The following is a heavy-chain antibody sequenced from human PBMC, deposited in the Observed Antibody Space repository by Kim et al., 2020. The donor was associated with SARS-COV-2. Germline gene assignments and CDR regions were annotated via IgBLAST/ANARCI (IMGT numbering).Heavy chain of an antibody. CDR1: GFTFSSYG. V-gene: IGHV3-33*05. Sequence: GGSLRLSCAASGFTFSSYGMHWVRQAPGKGLEWVAVISYDGSNKYYADSVKGRFTISRDNSKNTLYLQMNSLRAEDTAVYYCAREYYYGSGSYYNPHYYYYYGMDVWGQGTTVTVSS. D-gene: IGHD3-10*01. CDR2: ISYDGSNK. CDR3: AREYYYGSGSYYNPHYYYYYGMDV. J-gene: IGHJ6*02.